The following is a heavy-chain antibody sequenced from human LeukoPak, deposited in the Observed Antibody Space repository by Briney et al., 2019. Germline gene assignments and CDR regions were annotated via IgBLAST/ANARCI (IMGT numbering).Heavy chain of an antibody. D-gene: IGHD4-17*01. CDR1: GGTFSSYA. J-gene: IGHJ4*02. V-gene: IGHV1-69*06. CDR3: ARDGGGDYDFDY. CDR2: IIPIFGTA. Sequence: ASVKVSCKASGGTFSSYAISWVRQAPGQGLEWTGGIIPIFGTANYAQKFQGRVTITADKSTSTVNMELSILRSEDTAVYYCARDGGGDYDFDYWGQGTLVTVSS.